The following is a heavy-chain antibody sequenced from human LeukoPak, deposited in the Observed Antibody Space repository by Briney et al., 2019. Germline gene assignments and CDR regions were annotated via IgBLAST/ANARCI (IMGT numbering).Heavy chain of an antibody. CDR1: TFTLITCA. CDR3: ATWPSYYHDNRGYPHELDY. V-gene: IGHV3-23*01. CDR2: ISIGGDST. Sequence: GGSLRLYCEASTFTLITCAMSWVRQAPGKGLEWVSVISIGGDSTYYADSVKGRFTISRDNSKNTLYLQMNSLRAEDTAVYYCATWPSYYHDNRGYPHELDYWGQGTLVTVST. J-gene: IGHJ4*02. D-gene: IGHD3-22*01.